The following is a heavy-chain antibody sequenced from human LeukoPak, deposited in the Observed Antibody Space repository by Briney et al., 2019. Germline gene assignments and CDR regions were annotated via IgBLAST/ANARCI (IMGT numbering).Heavy chain of an antibody. D-gene: IGHD3-3*01. Sequence: VSVKVSCKASGYTFTSYGISWVRQAPGQGLEWMGWISAYNGNTNYAQKLQGRVTMTTDTSTSTAYMELRSLRSDDTAVYYCASAGIKIFGSNAFDIWGQGTMVTVSS. CDR3: ASAGIKIFGSNAFDI. J-gene: IGHJ3*02. CDR1: GYTFTSYG. CDR2: ISAYNGNT. V-gene: IGHV1-18*01.